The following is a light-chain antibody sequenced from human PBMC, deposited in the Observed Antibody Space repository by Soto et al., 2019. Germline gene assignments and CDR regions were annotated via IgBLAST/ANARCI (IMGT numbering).Light chain of an antibody. Sequence: EMVLTQSPGTLSLSPGERATLSCRASQSISSNSLAWYQQKPGQAPRLFIYGASSRATGIPDRFSGSGSGTHFTLTISRLEPEDFALYYCQQYGSSHRITFGQGTRLEIK. CDR1: QSISSNS. CDR2: GAS. V-gene: IGKV3-20*01. J-gene: IGKJ5*01. CDR3: QQYGSSHRIT.